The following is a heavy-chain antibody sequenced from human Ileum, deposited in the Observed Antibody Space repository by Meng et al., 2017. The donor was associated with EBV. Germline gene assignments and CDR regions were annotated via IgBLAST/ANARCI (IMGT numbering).Heavy chain of an antibody. CDR2: LHHSGTT. CDR1: GDSIRSNNW. J-gene: IGHJ4*02. V-gene: IGHV4-4*02. CDR3: ARGSDYVWGI. Sequence: GPGLWKPSGTRSLTCAVSGDSIRSNNWWGCVSQSPGKGLEWMAELHHSGTTTYNPSLKSRVTISVDKSENHFSPKLTSVTAADTAVYYCARGSDYVWGIWGQGTLVTVSS. D-gene: IGHD3-16*01.